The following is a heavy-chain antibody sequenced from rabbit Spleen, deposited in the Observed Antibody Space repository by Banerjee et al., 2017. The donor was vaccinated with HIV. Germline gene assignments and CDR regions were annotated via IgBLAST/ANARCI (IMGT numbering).Heavy chain of an antibody. Sequence: QSLEESGGDLVKPGASLTVTCTASGFSFSSSDWMCWVRPAPGKRPEWIACIYSGDASTYYASWVNGRFSISKTSSTTVTLQMTSLTAADTATYLCARDTATSFSTYGMDLWGQGTLVTVS. J-gene: IGHJ3*01. CDR1: GFSFSSSDW. V-gene: IGHV1S40*01. D-gene: IGHD1-1*01. CDR3: ARDTATSFSTYGMDL. CDR2: IYSGDAST.